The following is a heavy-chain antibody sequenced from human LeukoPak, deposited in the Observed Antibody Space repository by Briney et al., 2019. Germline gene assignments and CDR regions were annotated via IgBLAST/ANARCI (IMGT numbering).Heavy chain of an antibody. J-gene: IGHJ6*02. Sequence: VASVKVSCKASGYTFNNHYMYWVRQAPGQGLEWMGVINPSGGSTSYAQKFQGRVTMTRDTSTRTVYMEVNSLRSEDTAVYYCASCRNSGWYMGMDVWGQGTTVTVSS. V-gene: IGHV1-46*02. D-gene: IGHD6-19*01. CDR3: ASCRNSGWYMGMDV. CDR1: GYTFNNHY. CDR2: INPSGGST.